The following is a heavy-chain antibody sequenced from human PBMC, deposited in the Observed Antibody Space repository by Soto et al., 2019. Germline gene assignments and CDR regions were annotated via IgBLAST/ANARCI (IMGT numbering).Heavy chain of an antibody. CDR1: GYDFTTYG. CDR2: ISAHNGNT. Sequence: GASVKVYCKGSGYDFTTYGITWVRQAPGQGLEWMAWISAHNGNTDYAQKLQGRVTVTRDTSTSTAYMELRSLRSDDTAVYYCARQRSVVVTPWWFDPWGQGTLVTVSS. V-gene: IGHV1-18*01. CDR3: ARQRSVVVTPWWFDP. D-gene: IGHD2-15*01. J-gene: IGHJ5*02.